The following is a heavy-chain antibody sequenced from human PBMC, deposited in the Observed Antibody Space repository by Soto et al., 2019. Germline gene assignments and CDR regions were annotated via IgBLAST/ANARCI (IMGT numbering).Heavy chain of an antibody. V-gene: IGHV3-30*04. D-gene: IGHD2-2*01. Sequence: GSLRLSCAASGFTFTSYAMHWVRQAPGKGLEWVAAISYHGRDEYYADSVKGRFSISRDNSKNTLNLQMNSLRAEDTAVYYCARGRFSTTLYAGFDPWGQGTLVTAPQ. J-gene: IGHJ5*02. CDR1: GFTFTSYA. CDR2: ISYHGRDE. CDR3: ARGRFSTTLYAGFDP.